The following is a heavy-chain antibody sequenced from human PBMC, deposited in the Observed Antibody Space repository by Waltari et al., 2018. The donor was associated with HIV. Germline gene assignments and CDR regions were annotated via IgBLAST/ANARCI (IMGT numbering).Heavy chain of an antibody. J-gene: IGHJ1*01. Sequence: QLQLQQSGPGLVRPSETLFLTCSVSGASVSTSSSSWGWIRPSPGTGMERIASVNPDVEACNSPSVNNRLPVSVDTSNTQFSLRLTSVTAADTAVYYWTIHPAGFSSCWFHAGYFTSWGQGTQVVVSS. D-gene: IGHD2-15*01. CDR2: VNPDVEA. V-gene: IGHV4-39*01. CDR1: GASVSTSSSS. CDR3: TIHPAGFSSCWFHAGYFTS.